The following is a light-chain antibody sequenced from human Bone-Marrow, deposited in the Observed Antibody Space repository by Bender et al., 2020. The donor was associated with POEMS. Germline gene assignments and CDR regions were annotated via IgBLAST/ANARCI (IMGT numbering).Light chain of an antibody. CDR3: CSYTSSDTAL. Sequence: QSALTQPRSVSGSPGQSVTISCTGTSSDVGGYRYVSWYQQHPGKAPKLLIYDVSNRPSGVSNRFSGSKSGNTASLTISGLQAEDEADYYCCSYTSSDTALFGGGTKLTVL. J-gene: IGLJ2*01. CDR1: SSDVGGYRY. CDR2: DVS. V-gene: IGLV2-11*01.